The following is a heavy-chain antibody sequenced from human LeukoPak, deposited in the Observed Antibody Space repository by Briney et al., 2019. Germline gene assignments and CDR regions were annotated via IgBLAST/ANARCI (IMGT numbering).Heavy chain of an antibody. J-gene: IGHJ3*02. D-gene: IGHD1-1*01. CDR3: ARQLSGAFDI. CDR1: GGSFSGYY. Sequence: SETLSLTCAVYGGSFSGYYWSWIRQPPGKGLEWIGEINHSGSTYYNPPLKSRVTISVDTSENQFSLKLNSVTAADTAVYYCARQLSGAFDIWGQGTMVTVSS. V-gene: IGHV4-34*01. CDR2: INHSGST.